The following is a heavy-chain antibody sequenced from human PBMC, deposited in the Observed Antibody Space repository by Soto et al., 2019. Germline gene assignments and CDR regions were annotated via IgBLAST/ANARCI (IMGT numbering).Heavy chain of an antibody. Sequence: QVQLVQSGAEVKKPGSSVKVSCKASGGTFSSYAISWVRQAPGQGLEWMGGITPIFGTANYAQKFQGRVTITADESTSTAYMELSSLRSEDTAVYYCAMVDTAMGAEGYYYCGMDVWGQGTTVTVSS. D-gene: IGHD5-18*01. CDR2: ITPIFGTA. CDR3: AMVDTAMGAEGYYYCGMDV. CDR1: GGTFSSYA. V-gene: IGHV1-69*01. J-gene: IGHJ6*02.